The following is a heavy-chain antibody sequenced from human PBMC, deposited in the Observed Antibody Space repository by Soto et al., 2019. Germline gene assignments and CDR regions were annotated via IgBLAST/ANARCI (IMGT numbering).Heavy chain of an antibody. CDR2: IYYSVST. V-gene: IGHV4-30-4*01. D-gene: IGHD2-15*01. J-gene: IGHJ5*02. Sequence: PSETLSLTCTVSGGSISSGDYYCSWIRQPPGKGLEWIGYIYYSVSTYYNPSLKSRVTISVDKDKSQFSLKLSSVTAADTAVYYCAWQDRVVAEGRWFDPSGQGTLVTVSS. CDR3: AWQDRVVAEGRWFDP. CDR1: GGSISSGDYY.